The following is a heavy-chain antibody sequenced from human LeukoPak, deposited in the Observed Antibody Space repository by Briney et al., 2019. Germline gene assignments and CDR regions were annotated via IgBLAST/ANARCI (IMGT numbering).Heavy chain of an antibody. CDR3: ARGLAVAVYHY. CDR1: GFTVSSNY. V-gene: IGHV3-66*01. Sequence: GGSLRLSCAASGFTVSSNYMSWVRQAPGKGLEWVSVIYSGGSTYYADSVKGRFTISRDNSKNTLYLQMNSLRAEDTAVYYCARGLAVAVYHYWGQGTLVTVSS. D-gene: IGHD6-19*01. J-gene: IGHJ4*02. CDR2: IYSGGST.